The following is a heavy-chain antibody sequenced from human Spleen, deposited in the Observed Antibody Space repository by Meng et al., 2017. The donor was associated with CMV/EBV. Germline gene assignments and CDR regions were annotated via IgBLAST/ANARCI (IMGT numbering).Heavy chain of an antibody. CDR1: GFTFRKAW. V-gene: IGHV3-15*01. D-gene: IGHD2-15*01. CDR2: IKSKTDGGTT. CDR3: TTLLQRIEGY. J-gene: IGHJ4*02. Sequence: AAAGFTFRKAWRSWVSQNAGKGVEWVGRIKSKTDGGTTDYVVPVKGRFTISRDDSKKTLYLQMNSLKAEDTAVYYCTTLLQRIEGYWGQGILVTISS.